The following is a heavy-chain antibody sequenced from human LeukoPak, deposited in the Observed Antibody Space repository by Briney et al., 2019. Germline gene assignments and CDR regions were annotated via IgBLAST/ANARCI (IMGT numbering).Heavy chain of an antibody. V-gene: IGHV5-51*01. CDR1: GYSFTNYW. CDR2: IYPDDSTA. J-gene: IGHJ5*01. Sequence: GESLKISCKGSGYSFTNYWIGWVRQMPGKGLEWMGIIYPDDSTARYSPSLQGQVTISADKSITTAYLQWSSLKASDTAIYYCARHVTDYRGPSFGSWFDSWGQGTLVTVSS. CDR3: ARHVTDYRGPSFGSWFDS. D-gene: IGHD4/OR15-4a*01.